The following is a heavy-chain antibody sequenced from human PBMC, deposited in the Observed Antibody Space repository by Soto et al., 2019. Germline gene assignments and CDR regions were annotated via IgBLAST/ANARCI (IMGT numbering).Heavy chain of an antibody. D-gene: IGHD6-13*01. J-gene: IGHJ4*01. Sequence: SVKVSCKASGYTFTSYAMPWVRQAPGQRLEWMVCINAGNGNTKYSQKFQGRVTITRDTSASTAYMELSSLRSEDTAVYYCARDDVSYSSSCLVVNYYFDYWG. CDR1: GYTFTSYA. V-gene: IGHV1-3*01. CDR2: INAGNGNT. CDR3: ARDDVSYSSSCLVVNYYFDY.